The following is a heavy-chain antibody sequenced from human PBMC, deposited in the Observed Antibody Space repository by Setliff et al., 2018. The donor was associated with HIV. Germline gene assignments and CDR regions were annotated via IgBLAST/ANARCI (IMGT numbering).Heavy chain of an antibody. D-gene: IGHD3-3*01. CDR3: TRDNGWSGSFDAFDI. CDR2: IKTDGSEK. Sequence: GGSLRLSCAGSGFTFSRFWMSWVRQAPGKGLEWVANIKTDGSEKDYVDSVKGRFTISRDNAKNTLYLQMSSLRAEDTAVYYCTRDNGWSGSFDAFDIWGQGTMVTVSS. CDR1: GFTFSRFW. V-gene: IGHV3-7*01. J-gene: IGHJ3*02.